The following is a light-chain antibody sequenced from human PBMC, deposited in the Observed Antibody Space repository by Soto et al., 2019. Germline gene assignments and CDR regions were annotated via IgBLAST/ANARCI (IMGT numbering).Light chain of an antibody. CDR3: QQSYSSPPLA. CDR1: QIIDSY. Sequence: DIHMTQSPSSLSASIGDRVTITCRASQIIDSYLNWYQLKGGKAPKLLIYGASKLQSGVAPRFSGSGSGTEFTLTITGLKPEDFATYYCQQSYSSPPLAFGGGTKLEIK. V-gene: IGKV1-39*01. CDR2: GAS. J-gene: IGKJ4*01.